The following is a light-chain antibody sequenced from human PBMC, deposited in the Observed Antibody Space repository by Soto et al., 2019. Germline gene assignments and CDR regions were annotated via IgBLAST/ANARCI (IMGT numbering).Light chain of an antibody. CDR2: GNS. CDR1: SSNIGAGYD. V-gene: IGLV1-40*01. J-gene: IGLJ1*01. Sequence: QSVLTQPPSVSGAPGQRVTISCTGSSSNIGAGYDVHWYQQLPGTAPKLLIYGNSNRPSGVPDRFSGSKSGTSAFLAITGLQAEDEADYYCSSYTTSSTRVFGTGTKLTVL. CDR3: SSYTTSSTRV.